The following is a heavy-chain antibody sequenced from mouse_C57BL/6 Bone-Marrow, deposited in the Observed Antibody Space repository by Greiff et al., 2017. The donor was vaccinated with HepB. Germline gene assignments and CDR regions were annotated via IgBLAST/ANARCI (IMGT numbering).Heavy chain of an antibody. CDR3: ARDHYGTGWYFDV. Sequence: QVQLQQSGAELVKPGASVKISCKASGYAFSSYWMNWVKQRPGKGLEWIGQIYPGDGDTNYNGKFKGKATLTADKSSSTAYMQLSSLTSEDSAVYFCARDHYGTGWYFDVWGTGTTVTVSS. J-gene: IGHJ1*03. D-gene: IGHD2-1*01. CDR1: GYAFSSYW. V-gene: IGHV1-80*01. CDR2: IYPGDGDT.